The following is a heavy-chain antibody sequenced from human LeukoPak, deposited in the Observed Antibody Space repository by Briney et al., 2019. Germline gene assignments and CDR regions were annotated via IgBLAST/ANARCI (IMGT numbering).Heavy chain of an antibody. J-gene: IGHJ3*02. CDR3: AKDHPVTEHVRNAFDI. V-gene: IGHV3-48*03. CDR1: GFTFFSYD. CDR2: ISSSATTK. Sequence: HPGGSLRLSCAASGFTFFSYDMYWVRQAPGKGLEWVSYISSSATTKYYADSVKGRFTISRDNSKNTLYLQMNSLRAEDTAVYYCAKDHPVTEHVRNAFDIWGQGTMVTVSS. D-gene: IGHD2-21*02.